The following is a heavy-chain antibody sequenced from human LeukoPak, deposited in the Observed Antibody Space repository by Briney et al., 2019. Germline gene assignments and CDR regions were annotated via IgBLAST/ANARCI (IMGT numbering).Heavy chain of an antibody. CDR3: AKRGAYYYGSGSYYKRGVNEYYFDY. CDR1: GFTFNTYW. Sequence: GGSLRLSCAASGFTFNTYWMHWVRQAPGKGLVWVSRINGDGSSTTYADSVKGRFTISRDNSKNTLYLQMNSLRAEDTAVYYCAKRGAYYYGSGSYYKRGVNEYYFDYWGQGTLVTVSS. CDR2: INGDGSST. D-gene: IGHD3-10*01. J-gene: IGHJ4*02. V-gene: IGHV3-74*03.